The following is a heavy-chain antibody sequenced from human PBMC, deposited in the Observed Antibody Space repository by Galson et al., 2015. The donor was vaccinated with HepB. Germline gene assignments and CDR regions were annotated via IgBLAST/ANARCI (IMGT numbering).Heavy chain of an antibody. CDR3: ARDLVGLVVPAATGWFDP. CDR2: ISSSSSYI. V-gene: IGHV3-21*01. D-gene: IGHD2-2*01. J-gene: IGHJ5*02. Sequence: SLRLSCAASGFTFSSYSMNWVRQAPGKGLEWVAAISSSSSYIYYADSVKGRFTISRDNAKNSLYLQMNSLRAEDTAVYYCARDLVGLVVPAATGWFDPWGQGTLVTVSS. CDR1: GFTFSSYS.